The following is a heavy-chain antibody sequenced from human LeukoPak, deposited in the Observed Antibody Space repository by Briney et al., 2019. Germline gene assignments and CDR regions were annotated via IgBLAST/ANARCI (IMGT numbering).Heavy chain of an antibody. CDR2: IHYSGNT. D-gene: IGHD2/OR15-2a*01. CDR1: GGSISTYY. V-gene: IGHV4-59*01. Sequence: SETLSLTCTVSGGSISTYYWYWIRQPPGKGLDWIGYIHYSGNTNYNPSLKSRVTISLDTSKNQFSLNLRSVSAADAAVYYCARGFSPQEGSVWGQGTMVTVSS. CDR3: ARGFSPQEGSV. J-gene: IGHJ3*01.